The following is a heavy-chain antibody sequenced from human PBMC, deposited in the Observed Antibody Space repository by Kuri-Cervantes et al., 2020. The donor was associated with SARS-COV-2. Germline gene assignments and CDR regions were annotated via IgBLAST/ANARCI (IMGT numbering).Heavy chain of an antibody. D-gene: IGHD2-15*01. CDR1: GGSFSGYY. J-gene: IGHJ3*02. CDR3: DGWWRDAFDI. CDR2: VNHNGGA. Sequence: SQTLSLTCAVYGGSFSGYYWSWIRQSPGKRLEWTGEVNHNGGANYNPSLTSRVTISVDPSKAQFSLKLSSVTAADTAVYYCDGWWRDAFDIWGQGTVVTVSS. V-gene: IGHV4-34*01.